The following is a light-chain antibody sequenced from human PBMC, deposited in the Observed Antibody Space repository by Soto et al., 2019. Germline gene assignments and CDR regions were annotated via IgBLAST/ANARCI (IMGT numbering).Light chain of an antibody. V-gene: IGLV1-40*01. CDR3: QSYDSRLSAVV. J-gene: IGLJ2*01. CDR1: SSNIGAGFD. CDR2: DNS. Sequence: QAVVTQPPSVSGAPRQRVTISCTGNSSNIGAGFDVHWYQQLPGTAPKLLIYDNSNRPSGVPDRFSGSKSGTSASLAITGLQAEDGTDYYCQSYDSRLSAVVFGGGTKLTVL.